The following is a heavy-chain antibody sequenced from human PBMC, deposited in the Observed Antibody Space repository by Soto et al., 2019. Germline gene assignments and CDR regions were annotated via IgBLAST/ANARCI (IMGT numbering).Heavy chain of an antibody. D-gene: IGHD3-22*01. J-gene: IGHJ4*02. CDR3: ARGPAYYDSGPLYY. V-gene: IGHV4-4*07. CDR1: GGSISSYY. CDR2: IYTSGST. Sequence: PSETLSLTCTVSGGSISSYYLSWIRQPAGKGLEWIGRIYTSGSTNYNPSLKSRVTMSVDTSKNQFSLKLSSVTAADTAVYYCARGPAYYDSGPLYYWGQGTLVTVSS.